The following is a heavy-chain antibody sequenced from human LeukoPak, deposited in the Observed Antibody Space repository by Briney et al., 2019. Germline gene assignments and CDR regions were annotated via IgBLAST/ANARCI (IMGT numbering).Heavy chain of an antibody. V-gene: IGHV3-23*01. D-gene: IGHD4-17*01. CDR2: ISGSGGST. Sequence: GGSLRLSCAASGFTFSSYGMSWVRQAPGKGLEWVSAISGSGGSTYYADSVKGRFTFSRDNSKNTLYLQMNSLRAEDTAVYYCAKDYQTDYGDSPPFDYWGQGTLVTVSS. CDR3: AKDYQTDYGDSPPFDY. CDR1: GFTFSSYG. J-gene: IGHJ4*02.